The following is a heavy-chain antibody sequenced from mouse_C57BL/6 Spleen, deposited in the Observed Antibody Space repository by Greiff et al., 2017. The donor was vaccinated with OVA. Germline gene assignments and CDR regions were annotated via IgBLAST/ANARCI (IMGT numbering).Heavy chain of an antibody. J-gene: IGHJ3*01. CDR3: ARSGKEGTWFAY. CDR2: INPSNGGP. Sequence: QVQLQQPGTELVKPGASVKLSCKASGYTFTSYWMNWVKQRPGQGLEWIGNINPSNGGPTYNEKFKSKATLTVDKSSSTAYMQLSSLTSEDSAVYYCARSGKEGTWFAYWGQGTLVTGSA. D-gene: IGHD3-1*01. CDR1: GYTFTSYW. V-gene: IGHV1-53*01.